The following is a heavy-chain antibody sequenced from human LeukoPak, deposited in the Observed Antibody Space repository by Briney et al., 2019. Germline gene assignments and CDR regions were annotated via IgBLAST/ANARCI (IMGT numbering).Heavy chain of an antibody. CDR2: IKQDGSEK. CDR1: GFTFSSYW. D-gene: IGHD6-6*01. J-gene: IGHJ6*03. CDR3: ARDGKSSSSSGGWDYYHYYMDV. V-gene: IGHV3-7*01. Sequence: GGSLRLSCAASGFTFSSYWMSWVRQAPGKGLEWVANIKQDGSEKYYVDSVKGRFTIARDNAKNSLYLQMNSLRAEDTAVYYCARDGKSSSSSGGWDYYHYYMDVWGKGTTVTVSS.